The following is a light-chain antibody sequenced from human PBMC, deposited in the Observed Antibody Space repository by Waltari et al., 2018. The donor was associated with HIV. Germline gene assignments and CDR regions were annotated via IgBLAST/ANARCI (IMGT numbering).Light chain of an antibody. V-gene: IGLV3-21*02. CDR2: DDS. Sequence: SYVLTQPPSVPVAPGQTARITCGGINLGSKGVHWYQQTPSQAPVLVVYDDSDRPSGIPERFSGSSSWNTATLTISRVEAGDEADFYCQVWDSSTDLRVFGGGTKLTVL. J-gene: IGLJ2*01. CDR3: QVWDSSTDLRV. CDR1: NLGSKG.